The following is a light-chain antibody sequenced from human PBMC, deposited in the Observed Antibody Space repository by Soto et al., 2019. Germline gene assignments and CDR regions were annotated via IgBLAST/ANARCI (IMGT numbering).Light chain of an antibody. CDR3: SSYTSISTLV. CDR2: EVG. Sequence: QSALTQPASVSGSPGQSITISCTGTSSDVGGYNYVSWYQHHPGKAPKLLIYEVGNRPSGVSIRFSGSKSGNTASLTISGLLPEDEADYYCSSYTSISTLVFGGGTKLTVL. J-gene: IGLJ3*02. CDR1: SSDVGGYNY. V-gene: IGLV2-14*01.